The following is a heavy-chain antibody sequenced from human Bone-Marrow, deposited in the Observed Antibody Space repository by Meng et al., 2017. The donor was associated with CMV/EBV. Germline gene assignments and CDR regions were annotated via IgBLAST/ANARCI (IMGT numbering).Heavy chain of an antibody. CDR1: GFTVSSNY. CDR2: IYSGGST. D-gene: IGHD2-2*01. J-gene: IGHJ3*02. CDR3: ARLRNTAADIVVVPAANRLWYAFDI. V-gene: IGHV3-53*01. Sequence: GESLKISCAASGFTVSSNYMSWVRQAPGKGLEWVSVIYSGGSTYYADSVKGRFTISRDNSKNTLYLQMNSLRAEDTAVYYCARLRNTAADIVVVPAANRLWYAFDIWGQGTMVTVSS.